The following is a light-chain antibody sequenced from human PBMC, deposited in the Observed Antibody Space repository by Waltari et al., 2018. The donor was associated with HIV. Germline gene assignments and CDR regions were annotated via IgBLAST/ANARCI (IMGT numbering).Light chain of an antibody. J-gene: IGKJ1*01. Sequence: DIQMTQSPSSLTAYVGDRVPIACRASQKMCDYLKWHPQKAEKAPPLLISGASSLQSGVPSRFRGSGSGTEFTLTISSLQPEDFATYFCQQSHNIPLTFGQGTKVEIK. CDR1: QKMCDY. CDR3: QQSHNIPLT. V-gene: IGKV1-39*01. CDR2: GAS.